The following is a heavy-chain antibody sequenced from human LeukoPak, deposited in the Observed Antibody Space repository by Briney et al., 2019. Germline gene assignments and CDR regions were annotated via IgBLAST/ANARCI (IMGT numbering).Heavy chain of an antibody. J-gene: IGHJ5*02. CDR3: AGHYATGGSSLNCFDP. V-gene: IGHV5-51*01. Sequence: GESLKISCKGSGYSFTNYWIGWVRQMPGKGLEWMGIIYPGDSDTRYSPSFQGQVTISADKSISTTYLQWSSLKASDTAMYYCAGHYATGGSSLNCFDPWGQGTLVTVSS. CDR1: GYSFTNYW. CDR2: IYPGDSDT. D-gene: IGHD1-26*01.